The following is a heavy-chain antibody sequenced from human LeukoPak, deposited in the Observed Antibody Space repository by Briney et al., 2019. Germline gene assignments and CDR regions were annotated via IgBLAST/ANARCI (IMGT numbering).Heavy chain of an antibody. V-gene: IGHV3-23*01. Sequence: GGSLRLSCAASGFTFSLYAMGWVRQAPGKGLEWVSSISDSGGSTHYAGAVKGRFTISRDNSKKTLYLQMNSLRAEETAVYYCARDLGSFYNVKAFDIWGQGTLVTVSS. CDR3: ARDLGSFYNVKAFDI. CDR1: GFTFSLYA. J-gene: IGHJ3*02. D-gene: IGHD3-10*01. CDR2: ISDSGGST.